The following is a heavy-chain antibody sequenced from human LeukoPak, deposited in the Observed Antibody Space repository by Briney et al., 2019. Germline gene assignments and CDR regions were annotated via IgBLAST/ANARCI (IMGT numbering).Heavy chain of an antibody. CDR1: GFTFRSYW. Sequence: GSLRLSCAASGFTFRSYWMSWVRQAPGKGLEWVAIIKQDAGEKYYVDSVKGRFSISRDNAKSSVYLQMNSLRAEDTAVYYCARASGIAAAGSVDYMDVWGKGTTVTVSS. CDR3: ARASGIAAAGSVDYMDV. CDR2: IKQDAGEK. J-gene: IGHJ6*03. D-gene: IGHD6-13*01. V-gene: IGHV3-7*01.